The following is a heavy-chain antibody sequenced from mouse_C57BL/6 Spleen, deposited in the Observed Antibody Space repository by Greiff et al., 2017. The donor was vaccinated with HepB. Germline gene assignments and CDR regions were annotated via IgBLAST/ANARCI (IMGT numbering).Heavy chain of an antibody. D-gene: IGHD2-3*01. CDR3: ARDGGYYQYYFDY. CDR1: GFTFSSYA. V-gene: IGHV5-4*01. Sequence: EVHLVESGGGLVKPGGSLKLSCAASGFTFSSYAMSWVRQTPEKRLEWVATISDGGSYTYYPDNVKGRFTISRDNAKNNLYLQMSHLKSEDTAMYYCARDGGYYQYYFDYWGQGTTLTVSS. J-gene: IGHJ2*01. CDR2: ISDGGSYT.